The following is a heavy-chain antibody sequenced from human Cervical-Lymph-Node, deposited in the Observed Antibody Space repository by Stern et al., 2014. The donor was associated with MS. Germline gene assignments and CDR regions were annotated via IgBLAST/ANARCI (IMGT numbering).Heavy chain of an antibody. V-gene: IGHV3-33*01. CDR3: ARGSAVAGTDY. CDR1: GFTFSSYG. J-gene: IGHJ4*02. CDR2: IWHDGSNK. Sequence: VQLVESGGGVVQPGRSLRLSCAASGFTFSSYGMPWVRQAPGKGLEWVTVIWHDGSNKYYAASVKGRFTISRDNSKNTVYLQMNSLRAEDTAIYYCARGSAVAGTDYWGQGTLVTVSS. D-gene: IGHD6-19*01.